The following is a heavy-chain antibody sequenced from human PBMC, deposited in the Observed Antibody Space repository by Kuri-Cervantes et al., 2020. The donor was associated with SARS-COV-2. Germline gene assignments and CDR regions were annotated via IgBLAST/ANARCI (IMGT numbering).Heavy chain of an antibody. V-gene: IGHV3-7*01. CDR1: GFTFSSYA. J-gene: IGHJ4*02. CDR3: ASGGDCSSTSCYRAEVN. Sequence: GGSLRLSCAASGFTFSSYAMHWVRQAPGKGLEWVANIKQDGSEKYYVDSVKGRFTISRDNAKNSLYLQMNSLRAEDTAVYYCASGGDCSSTSCYRAEVNWGQGTLVTVSS. CDR2: IKQDGSEK. D-gene: IGHD2-2*02.